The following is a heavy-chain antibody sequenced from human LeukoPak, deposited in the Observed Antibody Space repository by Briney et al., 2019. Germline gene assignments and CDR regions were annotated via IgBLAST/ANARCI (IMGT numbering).Heavy chain of an antibody. CDR3: AVAAAGTGY. J-gene: IGHJ4*02. CDR1: GYTFTSYG. V-gene: IGHV1-69*04. CDR2: IIPILGIA. Sequence: SVKVSCKASGYTFTSYGISWVRQAPGQGLEWMGRIIPILGIANYAQKFQGRVTITADKSTSTAYMELSSLRSEDTAVYYCAVAAAGTGYWGQGTLVTVSS. D-gene: IGHD6-13*01.